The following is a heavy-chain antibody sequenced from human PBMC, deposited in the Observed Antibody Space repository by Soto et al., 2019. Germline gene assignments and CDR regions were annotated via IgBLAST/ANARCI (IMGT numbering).Heavy chain of an antibody. CDR1: GFTFSSYW. J-gene: IGHJ6*03. CDR2: IKQDGSEK. V-gene: IGHV3-7*01. CDR3: AKLMVYASYYYYYMDV. D-gene: IGHD2-8*01. Sequence: GGSLRLSCAASGFTFSSYWMSWVRQAPGKGLEWVANIKQDGSEKYYVDSVKGRFTISRDNAKNSLYLQMNSLRAEDTAVYYCAKLMVYASYYYYYMDVWGKGTTVTVSS.